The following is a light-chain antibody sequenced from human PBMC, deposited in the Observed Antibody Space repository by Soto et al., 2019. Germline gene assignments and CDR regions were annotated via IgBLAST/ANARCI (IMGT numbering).Light chain of an antibody. CDR1: HVITNG. J-gene: IGKJ5*01. CDR3: QQHYCPNLLT. V-gene: IGKV1-17*01. CDR2: AAS. Sequence: IQMSQSPPSLSPSVGDRVTITCPARHVITNGLGWYQQRPGKAPKLLIYAASSLQRGAALPFSGSGSGTDFALTISIMHPEAFETSSCQQHYCPNLLTFGQGTRLEIK.